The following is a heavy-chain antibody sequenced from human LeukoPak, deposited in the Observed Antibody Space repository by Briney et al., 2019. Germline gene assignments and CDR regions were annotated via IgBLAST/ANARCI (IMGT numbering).Heavy chain of an antibody. CDR1: GGSFSGYY. Sequence: PSETLSLTCAVYGGSFSGYYWSWIRQPPGKGLEWIGEINHSGSTNYNPSLKSRVTISVDTSKNQFSLKLSSVTAADTAVYYCARLLPSRSSRDYWGQGTLVTVSS. V-gene: IGHV4-34*01. CDR3: ARLLPSRSSRDY. J-gene: IGHJ4*02. CDR2: INHSGST. D-gene: IGHD2-15*01.